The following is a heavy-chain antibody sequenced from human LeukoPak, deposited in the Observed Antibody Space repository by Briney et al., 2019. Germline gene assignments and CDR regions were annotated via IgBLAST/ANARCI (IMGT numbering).Heavy chain of an antibody. CDR1: GIIFRDHY. J-gene: IGHJ4*02. Sequence: QPGGSLRLSCAASGIIFRDHYMYWARQAPGKGLEWVGRIRDRTHSYSTEYGPSVKGRFTTSRDDSTNSLYLQMNSLKTEDTAVYYCARAPFYGSGSFPAFWGRGTLVTVSS. D-gene: IGHD3-10*01. CDR2: IRDRTHSYST. V-gene: IGHV3-72*01. CDR3: ARAPFYGSGSFPAF.